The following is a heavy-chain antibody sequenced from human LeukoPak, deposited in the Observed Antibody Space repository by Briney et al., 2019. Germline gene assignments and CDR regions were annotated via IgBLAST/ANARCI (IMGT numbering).Heavy chain of an antibody. Sequence: GGSLRLSCAASGFTFSSYAMSWVRRAPGKGLEWVSAISGSGGSTYYADSVKGRFTISRDNSKNTLYLQMNSLRAEDTAVYYCAKDSRPLQGLEYSSSSAPVDAFDIWGQGTMVTVSS. CDR3: AKDSRPLQGLEYSSSSAPVDAFDI. CDR2: ISGSGGST. J-gene: IGHJ3*02. CDR1: GFTFSSYA. D-gene: IGHD6-6*01. V-gene: IGHV3-23*01.